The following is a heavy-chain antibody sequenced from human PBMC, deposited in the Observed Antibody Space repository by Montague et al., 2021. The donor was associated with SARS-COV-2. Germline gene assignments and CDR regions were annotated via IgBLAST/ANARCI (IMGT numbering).Heavy chain of an antibody. CDR1: GGSLRHSY. CDR2: IYHTGTT. D-gene: IGHD3-10*01. V-gene: IGHV4-4*09. J-gene: IGHJ6*02. CDR3: ARVSSTALRGVIKTSGYYALDA. Sequence: SETLSLTCSVSGGSLRHSYWTWIRQAPERGLEWIGYIYHTGTTKYNPALQSRLTISVDTAKNQFFLSLTSVTAADTAVYYCARVSSTALRGVIKTSGYYALDAWGPVTTVRVAS.